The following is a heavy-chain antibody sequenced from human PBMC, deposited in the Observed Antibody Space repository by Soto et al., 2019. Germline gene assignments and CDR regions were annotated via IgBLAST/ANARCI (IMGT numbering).Heavy chain of an antibody. CDR2: IFHSGST. V-gene: IGHV4-30-2*01. D-gene: IGHD6-25*01. Sequence: QVQLRESGSGLVKASQTLTLTCTVSGDPITSGGYSWSWIRQPPGKGLEWIGNIFHSGSTSYNPSLQGRVTMSVDRSKNQFSLTVKSVTAADTAVYFCARQDNIGWAYFFDHWGQGSLVTVSS. CDR3: ARQDNIGWAYFFDH. CDR1: GDPITSGGYS. J-gene: IGHJ4*02.